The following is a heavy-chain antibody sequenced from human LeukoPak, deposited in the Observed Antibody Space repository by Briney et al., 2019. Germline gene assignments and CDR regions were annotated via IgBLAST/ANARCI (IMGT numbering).Heavy chain of an antibody. CDR1: GFTFSDYY. J-gene: IGHJ4*02. CDR3: AKVIRGVGDYVEERPFDY. D-gene: IGHD4-17*01. Sequence: PGGSLRLSCAASGFTFSDYYMSWIRQAPGKGLEWVSYISSSGSTIYYADSVKGRFTISRDNSKNTLYLQMNSLRAEDTAVYYCAKVIRGVGDYVEERPFDYWGQGTLVTVSS. V-gene: IGHV3-11*01. CDR2: ISSSGSTI.